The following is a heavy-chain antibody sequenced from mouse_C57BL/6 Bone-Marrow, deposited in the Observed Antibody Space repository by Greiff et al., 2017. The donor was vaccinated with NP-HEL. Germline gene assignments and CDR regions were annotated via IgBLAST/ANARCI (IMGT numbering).Heavy chain of an antibody. CDR3: ARGYYGSSYAMDY. D-gene: IGHD1-1*01. CDR2: IDPSDSYT. V-gene: IGHV1-69*01. Sequence: PGQGLEWIGEIDPSDSYTNYNQKFKGKSTLTVDKSSSTAYMQLSSLTSEDSAVYYCARGYYGSSYAMDYWGQGTSVTVSS. J-gene: IGHJ4*01.